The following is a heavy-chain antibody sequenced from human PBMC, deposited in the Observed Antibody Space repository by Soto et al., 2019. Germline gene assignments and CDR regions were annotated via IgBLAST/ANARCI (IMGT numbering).Heavy chain of an antibody. CDR3: ARERRSSSGYYYYYGMDV. CDR2: IIPIFGTA. V-gene: IGHV1-69*13. D-gene: IGHD3-22*01. Sequence: GASVKVSCKASGGTFSSYAISWVRQAPGQGLEWMGGIIPIFGTANYAQKFQGRVTITADESTSTAYMKLSSLRSEDTAVYYCARERRSSSGYYYYYGMDVWGQGTTVTVSS. J-gene: IGHJ6*02. CDR1: GGTFSSYA.